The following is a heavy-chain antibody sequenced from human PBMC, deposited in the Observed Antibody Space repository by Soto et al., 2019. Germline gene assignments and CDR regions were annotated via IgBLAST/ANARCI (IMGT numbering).Heavy chain of an antibody. CDR3: VQSRCGGDCLQSYSSHSYYGLAV. V-gene: IGHV2-5*02. D-gene: IGHD2-21*02. J-gene: IGHJ6*02. Sequence: QITLKESGPTLVKPTQTLTLTCTFPGFSFSSIGEGVGWIRQPPGKALEWLALIYWDDDKRYSPSLKSRLTIPKDTSKNQVVLTMTNMDPVETATYYCVQSRCGGDCLQSYSSHSYYGLAVWGQGTTVTVSS. CDR2: IYWDDDK. CDR1: GFSFSSIGEG.